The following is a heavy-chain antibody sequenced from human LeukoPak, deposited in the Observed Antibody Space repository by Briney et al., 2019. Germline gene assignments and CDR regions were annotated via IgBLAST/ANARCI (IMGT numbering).Heavy chain of an antibody. Sequence: SVKVSCKASGGTFSSYAISWVRQAPGQGLEWMGGIIPIFGTTNYAQKFQGRVTINADESTSTAYMELSSLRSEDTAVYYCAMGLGYCSGGSCYYNWFDPWGQGTLVTVSS. D-gene: IGHD2-15*01. CDR2: IIPIFGTT. CDR3: AMGLGYCSGGSCYYNWFDP. V-gene: IGHV1-69*13. CDR1: GGTFSSYA. J-gene: IGHJ5*02.